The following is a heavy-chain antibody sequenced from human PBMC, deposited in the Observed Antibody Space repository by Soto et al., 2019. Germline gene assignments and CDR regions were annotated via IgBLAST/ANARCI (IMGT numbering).Heavy chain of an antibody. V-gene: IGHV1-69*02. Sequence: SVKVSCKASGGTFSSYTISWVRQAPGQGLEWMGRIIPILGIANYAQKFQGRVTITADKSTSTAYMELSSLRSEDTAVYYCVRGHSSSPFNWFDPWGQGTLVTVSS. CDR3: VRGHSSSPFNWFDP. J-gene: IGHJ5*02. CDR2: IIPILGIA. CDR1: GGTFSSYT. D-gene: IGHD6-13*01.